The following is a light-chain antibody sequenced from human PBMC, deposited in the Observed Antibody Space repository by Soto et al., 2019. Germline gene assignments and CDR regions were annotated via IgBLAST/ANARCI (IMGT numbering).Light chain of an antibody. J-gene: IGLJ7*01. CDR3: CSYAGSYSVI. CDR2: EVS. Sequence: QSALTQPRSVSGSPGQSVTISCTGTSSDVGGYNHVSWYQQHPGKAPKLMIYEVSKRPSGVPDRFSGSKSGNTASLTITGLQAEDEADYYCCSYAGSYSVIFGGGTQLTVL. CDR1: SSDVGGYNH. V-gene: IGLV2-11*01.